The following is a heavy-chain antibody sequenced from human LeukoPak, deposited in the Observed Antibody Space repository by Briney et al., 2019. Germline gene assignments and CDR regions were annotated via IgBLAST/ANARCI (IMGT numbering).Heavy chain of an antibody. CDR3: ARGLTSSSWYSVVY. V-gene: IGHV4-34*01. D-gene: IGHD6-13*01. CDR2: INHSGST. J-gene: IGHJ4*02. Sequence: PSETLSLTCAVYGGSFSGYYWSWIRQPPGKGLEWIGEINHSGSTNYNPSLKSRVTISVDTSKNQFSLKLSSVTAADTAVYYCARGLTSSSWYSVVYWGQATLVTVSS. CDR1: GGSFSGYY.